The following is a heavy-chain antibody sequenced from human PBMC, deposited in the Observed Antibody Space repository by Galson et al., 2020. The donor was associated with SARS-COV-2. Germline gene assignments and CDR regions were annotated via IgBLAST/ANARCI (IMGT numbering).Heavy chain of an antibody. CDR3: ARTQPRNYYCDC. D-gene: IGHD4-4*01. CDR2: IYYTGST. V-gene: IGHV4-31*01. Sequence: ASETLSLTCTVSGGSISSRGYYWSWIRHHPGKGLEWIGYIYYTGSTYYNPSLKSPVTISVDTSKNQFSLNLNSVTAADTAVYYCARTQPRNYYCDCWGQGTLVTV. J-gene: IGHJ4*02. CDR1: GGSISSRGYY.